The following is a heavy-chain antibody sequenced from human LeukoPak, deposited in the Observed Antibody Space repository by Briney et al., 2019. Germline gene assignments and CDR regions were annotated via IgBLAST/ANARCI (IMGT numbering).Heavy chain of an antibody. CDR3: ARAGYSSSPWEFDY. CDR2: IYYSGST. J-gene: IGHJ4*02. CDR1: GGSISSSSYY. D-gene: IGHD6-13*01. V-gene: IGHV4-39*07. Sequence: SETLSLTCTVSGGSISSSSYYWGWIRQPPGKGLEWIGSIYYSGSTNYNPSLKSRVTMSVDTSKNQFSLKLSSVTAADTAVYYCARAGYSSSPWEFDYWGQGTLVTVSS.